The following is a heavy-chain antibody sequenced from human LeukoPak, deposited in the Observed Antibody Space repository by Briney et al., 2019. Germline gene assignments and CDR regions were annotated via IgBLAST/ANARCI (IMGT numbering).Heavy chain of an antibody. Sequence: GGSLRLSCAASGFTFSSYGMHWVRQAPGKGLERVAVISYDGSNKYYADSVKGRFTISRDNSKNTLYLQMNSLRAEDTAVYYCAKDLMEGYSSGWYPYFDYWGQGTLVTVSS. V-gene: IGHV3-30*18. CDR1: GFTFSSYG. D-gene: IGHD6-19*01. J-gene: IGHJ4*02. CDR2: ISYDGSNK. CDR3: AKDLMEGYSSGWYPYFDY.